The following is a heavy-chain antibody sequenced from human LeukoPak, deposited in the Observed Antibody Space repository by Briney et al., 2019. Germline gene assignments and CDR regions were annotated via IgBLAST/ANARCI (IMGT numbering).Heavy chain of an antibody. CDR1: GFPFSDYG. D-gene: IGHD3-22*01. CDR3: AREYYYESSGYSFFDY. V-gene: IGHV3-20*04. CDR2: INWNGGST. J-gene: IGHJ4*02. Sequence: SGRPLRLSCAASGFPFSDYGMHWVRQAPGMGLEWVSGINWNGGSTGYADSVKGRFTISRDNAKNSPYLQMNSLRAEDTALYYCAREYYYESSGYSFFDYWGQGTLVTVSS.